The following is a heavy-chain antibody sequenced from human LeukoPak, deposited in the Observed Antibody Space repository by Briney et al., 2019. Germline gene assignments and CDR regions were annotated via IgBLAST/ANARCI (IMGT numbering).Heavy chain of an antibody. CDR1: GGSISSGDYY. D-gene: IGHD3-3*01. Sequence: SETLSLTCTVSGGSISSGDYYWSWIRQPPGKGLEWIGYIYYSGSTYYNPSLKSRVTISVDTSKNQFSLKLSSVTAADTAVYYCARGIGVRGGGVWFDPWGQGTLVTVSS. J-gene: IGHJ5*02. CDR3: ARGIGVRGGGVWFDP. V-gene: IGHV4-30-4*08. CDR2: IYYSGST.